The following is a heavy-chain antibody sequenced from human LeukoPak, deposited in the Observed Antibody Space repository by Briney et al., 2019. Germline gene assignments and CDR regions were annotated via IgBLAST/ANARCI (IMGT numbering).Heavy chain of an antibody. J-gene: IGHJ5*02. D-gene: IGHD3-22*01. Sequence: SETLSLTCTVSGDSISSYYWSWIRQPPGKGLEWIGYIYYSGSTNYNPSLKSRVTISVDTSKNQFSLKLSSVTAADTAVYYCARVVITELVVDPWGQGTLVTVSS. CDR3: ARVVITELVVDP. CDR1: GDSISSYY. CDR2: IYYSGST. V-gene: IGHV4-59*01.